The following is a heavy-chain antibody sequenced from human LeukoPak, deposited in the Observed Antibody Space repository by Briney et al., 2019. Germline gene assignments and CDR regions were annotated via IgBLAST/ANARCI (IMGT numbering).Heavy chain of an antibody. Sequence: PGGSLRLSCAASGFTFSTYAMSWVRQAPGQGLEWVSSINGDGGSTYYAESVKGRFTVSRDHSKNTLYLQMGSLRAEDTAVYYCAKRPDCSTTNCFRFEYWGQGTLVTVSS. D-gene: IGHD2-2*01. CDR2: INGDGGST. V-gene: IGHV3-23*01. CDR3: AKRPDCSTTNCFRFEY. CDR1: GFTFSTYA. J-gene: IGHJ4*02.